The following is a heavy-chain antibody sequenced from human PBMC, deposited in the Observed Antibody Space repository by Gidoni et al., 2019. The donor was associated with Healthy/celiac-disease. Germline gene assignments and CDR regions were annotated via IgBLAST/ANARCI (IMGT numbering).Heavy chain of an antibody. CDR2: ISSSSSYI. D-gene: IGHD3-22*01. V-gene: IGHV3-21*01. CDR1: GFTFSSYS. Sequence: EVQLVESGGGLVKPGGSLRLSCAASGFTFSSYSMNWVRQAPGKGLEWVSSISSSSSYIYYADSVKGRFTISRDNAKNSLYLQMNGLRAEDTAVYYCAREDPYYSVFDIWGQGTMVTVSS. J-gene: IGHJ3*02. CDR3: AREDPYYSVFDI.